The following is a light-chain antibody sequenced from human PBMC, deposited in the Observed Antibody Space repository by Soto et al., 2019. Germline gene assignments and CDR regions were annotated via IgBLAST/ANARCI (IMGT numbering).Light chain of an antibody. CDR3: ETWGSNVRV. CDR2: LEGSGSY. V-gene: IGLV4-60*02. J-gene: IGLJ3*02. CDR1: RGHSSYI. Sequence: QPVLTQSSSASASLGSSVKLTCTLSRGHSSYIIAWHQQQPGKAPRYLMKLEGSGSYNKGSGVPDRFSGSSSGADRYLTISNLQFEDEADYYCETWGSNVRVFGGGTKLTVL.